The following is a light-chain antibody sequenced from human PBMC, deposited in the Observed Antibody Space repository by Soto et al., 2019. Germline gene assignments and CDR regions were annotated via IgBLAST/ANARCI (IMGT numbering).Light chain of an antibody. CDR1: QGIINY. CDR3: QQLFMYPPT. V-gene: IGKV1-9*01. J-gene: IGKJ3*01. CDR2: GAS. Sequence: IQLTQSPSSLPASLGDRFTITCRASQGIINYLAWYQQKPGQAPKLLIYGASNLPGGIPSRFRGRGSGPKFTSNGSSLQPEDLATYYCQQLFMYPPTFGPGTKVDIK.